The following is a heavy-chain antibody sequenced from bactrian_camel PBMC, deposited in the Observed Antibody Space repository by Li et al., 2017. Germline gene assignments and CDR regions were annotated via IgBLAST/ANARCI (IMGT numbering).Heavy chain of an antibody. CDR1: EFAFEAYA. CDR2: IVSGSSDT. CDR3: AAVRYGGSWYPLCRARSADFGY. J-gene: IGHJ6*01. V-gene: IGHV3S7*01. Sequence: HVQLVESGGDLVRPGGSQRLSCAASEFAFEAYAMSWVRQAPGKGLEWVSSIVSGSSDTYYADSVKGRFTISKDNAKNTLYLQMNSLKPEDTAMYYCAAVRYGGSWYPLCRARSADFGYWGQGTQVTVS. D-gene: IGHD6*01.